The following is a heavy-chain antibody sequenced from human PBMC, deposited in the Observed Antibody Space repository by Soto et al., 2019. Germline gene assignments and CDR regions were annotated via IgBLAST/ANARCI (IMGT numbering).Heavy chain of an antibody. D-gene: IGHD1-1*01. CDR1: GVSISSGDYY. V-gene: IGHV4-61*08. CDR3: ARRYGYSFDY. J-gene: IGHJ4*02. Sequence: SETLSPTCTVSGVSISSGDYYWSWIRQPPGKGLGWIGYIYYSGSTNYNPSLKSRVTISVDTSKNQFSLKLSSVTAADTAVYYCARRYGYSFDYWGQGTLVTVSS. CDR2: IYYSGST.